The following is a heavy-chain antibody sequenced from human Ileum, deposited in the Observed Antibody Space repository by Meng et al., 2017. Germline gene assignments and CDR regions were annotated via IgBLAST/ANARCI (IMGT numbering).Heavy chain of an antibody. V-gene: IGHV4-61*01. CDR1: GDSVRSSCCY. D-gene: IGHD1-26*01. CDR2: VYYNGVT. CDR3: VRGPARETHDFDY. Sequence: QGRLRWSGPGLVRPSETLSLTCTVSGDSVRSSCCYWSWIRQSAGKGLEWIGYVYYNGVTNYNPSLRSRITTSIDTSKNQFSLKLTSVTAADTAMYYCVRGPARETHDFDYWGQGALVTVSS. J-gene: IGHJ4*02.